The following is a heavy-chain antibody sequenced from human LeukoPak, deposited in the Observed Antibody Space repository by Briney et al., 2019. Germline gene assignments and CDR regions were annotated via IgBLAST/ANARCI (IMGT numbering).Heavy chain of an antibody. Sequence: SETLSLTCTVSGGSISSSSYYWGWIRQPPGKGLEWIGSIYYSGSTYYNPSLKSRVTISVDTSKNQFSLKLSSVTAADTAVYYCARDFYGHSAAGYFQHWGQGTLVTVSS. D-gene: IGHD2/OR15-2a*01. CDR3: ARDFYGHSAAGYFQH. J-gene: IGHJ1*01. CDR2: IYYSGST. CDR1: GGSISSSSYY. V-gene: IGHV4-39*07.